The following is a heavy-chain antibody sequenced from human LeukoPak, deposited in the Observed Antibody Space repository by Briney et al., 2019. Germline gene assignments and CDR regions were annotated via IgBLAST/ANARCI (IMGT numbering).Heavy chain of an antibody. CDR2: INHSGST. CDR1: GGSFSGYY. J-gene: IGHJ6*03. D-gene: IGHD6-13*01. V-gene: IGHV4-34*01. CDR3: ARGYSSSPPPKNYYYYYYMDV. Sequence: SETLSLTCAVYGGSFSGYYWSRIRQPPGKGLEWIGEINHSGSTNYNPSLKSRVTISVDTSKNQFSLKLSSVTAADTAVYYCARGYSSSPPPKNYYYYYYMDVWGKGTTVTVSS.